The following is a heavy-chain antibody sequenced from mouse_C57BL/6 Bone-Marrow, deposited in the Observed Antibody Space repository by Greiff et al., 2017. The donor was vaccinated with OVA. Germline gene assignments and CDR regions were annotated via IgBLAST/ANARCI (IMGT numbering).Heavy chain of an antibody. J-gene: IGHJ2*01. Sequence: EVQLVESGGGLVKPGGSLKLSCAASGFTFSSYAMSWVRQTPEKRLEWVATISDGGSYTYYPDNVKGRFTISRDNAKNNLYLQMSHLKSEDTAMYYCARELTGTRFDYWGQGTTLTVSS. CDR3: ARELTGTRFDY. CDR2: ISDGGSYT. V-gene: IGHV5-4*01. CDR1: GFTFSSYA. D-gene: IGHD4-1*01.